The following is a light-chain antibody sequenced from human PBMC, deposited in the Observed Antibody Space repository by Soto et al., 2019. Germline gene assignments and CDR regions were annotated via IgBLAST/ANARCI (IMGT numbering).Light chain of an antibody. CDR2: NTS. Sequence: QAVVTQEPSLTVSPGGTVTLTCASSTGAVTSGYYPNWFQQKPGQAPRALIYNTSNKHSWTPARFSGSLLGGKAALTLSGVRPEDEAEYYCLLYYGGAYVFGTGTKLTVL. CDR3: LLYYGGAYV. J-gene: IGLJ1*01. CDR1: TGAVTSGYY. V-gene: IGLV7-43*01.